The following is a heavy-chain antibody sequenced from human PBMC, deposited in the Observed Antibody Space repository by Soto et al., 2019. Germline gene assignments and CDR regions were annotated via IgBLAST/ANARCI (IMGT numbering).Heavy chain of an antibody. CDR1: GYTFTSYA. D-gene: IGHD6-6*01. V-gene: IGHV1-3*01. Sequence: QVQLVQSGAEVKKPGASVKVSCKASGYTFTSYAMHWVRQAPGQRREWMGWINAGNGNTKYSQKFQGRVTITRDTSASTAYMELSSLRSEDTAVYYCARVPSIAARPGFDFDIWGQGTMVTVSS. CDR3: ARVPSIAARPGFDFDI. J-gene: IGHJ3*02. CDR2: INAGNGNT.